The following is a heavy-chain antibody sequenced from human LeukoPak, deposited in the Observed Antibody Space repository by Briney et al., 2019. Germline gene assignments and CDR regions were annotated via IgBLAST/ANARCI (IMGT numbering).Heavy chain of an antibody. CDR2: IYSGGST. J-gene: IGHJ4*02. CDR3: ARDLSGGSYYDY. CDR1: GFTVSSNY. D-gene: IGHD1-26*01. Sequence: GSLRLSCAASGFTVSSNYMSWVRQAPGKGLEWVSVIYSGGSTYYADSVKGRFTISRDNSKNTLYLQMNSLRAEDTAVYYCARDLSGGSYYDYWGQGTLVTVSS. V-gene: IGHV3-66*01.